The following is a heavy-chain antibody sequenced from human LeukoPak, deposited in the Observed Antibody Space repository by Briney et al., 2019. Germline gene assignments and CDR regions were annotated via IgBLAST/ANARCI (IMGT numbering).Heavy chain of an antibody. D-gene: IGHD5-18*01. J-gene: IGHJ4*02. V-gene: IGHV5-51*01. Sequence: GESLKISCKASGYSFTSYWIGWVRQMPGKGLEWLGIIDPSDSETRYTPSFQGQVTISVDKSLTTADLQWNSLKASDTAMYYCARQTAMGRSGDYWGQGTLVTVSS. CDR2: IDPSDSET. CDR1: GYSFTSYW. CDR3: ARQTAMGRSGDY.